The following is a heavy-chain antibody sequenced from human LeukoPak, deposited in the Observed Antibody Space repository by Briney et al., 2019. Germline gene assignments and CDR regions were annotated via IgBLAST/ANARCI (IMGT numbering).Heavy chain of an antibody. J-gene: IGHJ5*02. V-gene: IGHV3-23*01. CDR2: ISGSGGST. D-gene: IGHD5-18*01. Sequence: PGGSQRLSCAASGFTFSSYAMSRVCQAPGKGLEWVSAISGSGGSTYYVDSVKGRFTISRDNSKNTLYLQMNSLRAEDTAVYYCAKDGYSYGYVIGWFDPWGQGTLVTVSS. CDR3: AKDGYSYGYVIGWFDP. CDR1: GFTFSSYA.